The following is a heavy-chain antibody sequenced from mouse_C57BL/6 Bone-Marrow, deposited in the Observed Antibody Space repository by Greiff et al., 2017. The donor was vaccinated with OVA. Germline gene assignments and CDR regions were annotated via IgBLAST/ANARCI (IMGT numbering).Heavy chain of an antibody. CDR3: ARAYYSNSLFAY. D-gene: IGHD2-5*01. CDR1: GFTFSDYY. J-gene: IGHJ3*01. V-gene: IGHV5-12*01. CDR2: ISNGGGST. Sequence: EVKLVESGGGLVQPGGSLKLSCAASGFTFSDYYMYWVRQTPEKRLEWVAYISNGGGSTYYPDTVKGRFTISRDNAKNTLYLQMSRLKSEDTAMYYCARAYYSNSLFAYWGQGTLVTVSA.